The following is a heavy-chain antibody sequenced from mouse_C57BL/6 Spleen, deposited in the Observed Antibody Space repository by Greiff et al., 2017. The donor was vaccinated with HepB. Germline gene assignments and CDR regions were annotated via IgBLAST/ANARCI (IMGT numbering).Heavy chain of an antibody. Sequence: VQLQQPGAELVRPGSSVKLSCKASGYTFTSYWMHWVKQRPIQGLEWIGNIDPSDSETHYNQKFKDKATLTVDKSSSTAYMQLSSLTSEDSAVYYGARRGGSGYDVDWYFDVWGTGTTVTVSS. J-gene: IGHJ1*03. D-gene: IGHD2-2*01. V-gene: IGHV1-52*01. CDR2: IDPSDSET. CDR3: ARRGGSGYDVDWYFDV. CDR1: GYTFTSYW.